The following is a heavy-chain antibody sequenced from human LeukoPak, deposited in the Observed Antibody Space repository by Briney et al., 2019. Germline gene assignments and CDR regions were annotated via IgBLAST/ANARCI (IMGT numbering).Heavy chain of an antibody. CDR3: AKDHVGAVADTDGYYYYYYYMDV. CDR1: GFTFSSYA. Sequence: GGCLRLSCAASGFTFSSYAMHWVRQAPGKGLEYVSAISSNGGSTYYAKSVKGRFTISRDNSKNTLYLQMNSLRTEDTAVYYCAKDHVGAVADTDGYYYYYYYMDVWGKGTTVTVSS. J-gene: IGHJ6*03. CDR2: ISSNGGST. D-gene: IGHD6-19*01. V-gene: IGHV3-64*01.